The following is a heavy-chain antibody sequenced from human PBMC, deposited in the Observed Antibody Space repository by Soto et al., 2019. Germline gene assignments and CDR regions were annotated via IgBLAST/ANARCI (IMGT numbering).Heavy chain of an antibody. V-gene: IGHV3-33*01. Sequence: PGGSLRLSCAASGFTFSSYGMHWVRQAPGKGLERVAVIWYDGSNKYYADSVKGRFTISRDNSKNTLYLQMNSLIADDTAVYYCAISKWERNIIYYYYGMDVWGQGTTVTVSS. CDR3: AISKWERNIIYYYYGMDV. CDR2: IWYDGSNK. D-gene: IGHD1-26*01. J-gene: IGHJ6*02. CDR1: GFTFSSYG.